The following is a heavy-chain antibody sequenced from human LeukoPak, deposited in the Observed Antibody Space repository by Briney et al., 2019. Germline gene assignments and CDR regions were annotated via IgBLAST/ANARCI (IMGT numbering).Heavy chain of an antibody. V-gene: IGHV3-23*01. CDR1: GFTFSSYS. CDR3: AKGGYCSSTSCEIHYYYYGMDV. CDR2: ISGSGGST. D-gene: IGHD2-2*01. Sequence: GGSLRLSCAASGFTFSSYSMNWVRQAPGKGLEWVSAISGSGGSTYYADSVKGRFTISRDNSKNTLYLQMNSLRAEDTAVYYCAKGGYCSSTSCEIHYYYYGMDVWGQGTTVTVS. J-gene: IGHJ6*02.